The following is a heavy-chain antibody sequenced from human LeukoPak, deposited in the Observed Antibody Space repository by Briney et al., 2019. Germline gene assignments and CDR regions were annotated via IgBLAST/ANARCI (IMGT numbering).Heavy chain of an antibody. CDR1: GYTFTSHA. CDR3: ARYCSGGSCYSRYYFDY. J-gene: IGHJ4*02. D-gene: IGHD2-15*01. CDR2: INGATGNT. V-gene: IGHV1-3*01. Sequence: ASVKVSCKASGYTFTSHALHWVRQAPGEGLEWMAWINGATGNTEYSQKFQARVTITRDTSASTAYMELSSLRSEDTAVYYCARYCSGGSCYSRYYFDYWGQGTLVTVSS.